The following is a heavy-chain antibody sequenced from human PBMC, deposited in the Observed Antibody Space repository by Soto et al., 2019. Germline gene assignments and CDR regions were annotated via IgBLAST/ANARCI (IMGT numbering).Heavy chain of an antibody. Sequence: PSETLSLTCTVSGGSISRGGYYWSWIRQHPGKGLEWIGYIYYSGSTYYNPSLKSRVTISVDTSKNQFSLKLSSVTAADTAVYYCARDRITMVRGIDGMDVWGQGTTVTVSS. D-gene: IGHD3-10*01. V-gene: IGHV4-31*03. CDR3: ARDRITMVRGIDGMDV. J-gene: IGHJ6*02. CDR1: GGSISRGGYY. CDR2: IYYSGST.